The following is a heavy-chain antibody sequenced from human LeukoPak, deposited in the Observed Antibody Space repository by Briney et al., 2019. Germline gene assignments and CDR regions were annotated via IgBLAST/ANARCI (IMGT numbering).Heavy chain of an antibody. V-gene: IGHV4-39*01. CDR2: NSYSGTT. CDR3: ARRVGTETTRSYYYYMDV. J-gene: IGHJ6*03. D-gene: IGHD1-7*01. Sequence: SETLSLTCTVSGGSTRSSSYYWGWIRQPPGKDLEWIGSNSYSGTTYYNPSLESRVIISVDTSKNQFSLKLSSVTAADTAVYYCARRVGTETTRSYYYYMDVWGKGTTVTVSS. CDR1: GGSTRSSSYY.